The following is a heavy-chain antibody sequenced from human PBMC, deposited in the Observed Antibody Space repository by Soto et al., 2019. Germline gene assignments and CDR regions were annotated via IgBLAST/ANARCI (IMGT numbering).Heavy chain of an antibody. D-gene: IGHD2-15*01. CDR2: MYYGGRT. Sequence: SETLSLTCTVSGGSISSYYWSWIRQPPGKGLEWIGYMYYGGRTNYNPSLKSRVTISVDTSKMQVSLKLSSVTAADTAVYFCARGTPSPLIVRSSRGPWFDPWGQGTLVTVSA. V-gene: IGHV4-59*08. CDR3: ARGTPSPLIVRSSRGPWFDP. CDR1: GGSISSYY. J-gene: IGHJ5*02.